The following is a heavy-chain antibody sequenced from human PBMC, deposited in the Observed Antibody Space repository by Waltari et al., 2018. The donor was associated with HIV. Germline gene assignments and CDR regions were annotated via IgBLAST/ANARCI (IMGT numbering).Heavy chain of an antibody. J-gene: IGHJ6*02. CDR1: GFTISSNY. CDR2: IYSGGSR. CDR3: ARDPRSSGYYGMDV. D-gene: IGHD1-26*01. V-gene: IGHV3-53*01. Sequence: EVQLVASGGGLIEPGGSLRVSCVASGFTISSNYMSWVRQAPGKGLEWVSVIYSGGSRYYADSVKGRFIISRDNSKNTVSLHMNSLRAEDTAVYYCARDPRSSGYYGMDVWGQGIKVTVSS.